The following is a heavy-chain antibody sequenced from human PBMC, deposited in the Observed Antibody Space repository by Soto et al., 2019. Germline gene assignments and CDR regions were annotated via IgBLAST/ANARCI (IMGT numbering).Heavy chain of an antibody. CDR2: ISAYNGNT. J-gene: IGHJ5*02. CDR3: VRGSGGDIVVVLATTNSPYNWFDP. CDR1: GYTFTSYG. Sequence: EASVKVSCKASGYTFTSYGISWVRQAPGQGLEWMGWISAYNGNTNYAQKHQGRVTMTTDTSTSTAYMELRSLRSEDTAVYYFVRGSGGDIVVVLATTNSPYNWFDPWGQGTLVTVSS. D-gene: IGHD2-15*01. V-gene: IGHV1-18*01.